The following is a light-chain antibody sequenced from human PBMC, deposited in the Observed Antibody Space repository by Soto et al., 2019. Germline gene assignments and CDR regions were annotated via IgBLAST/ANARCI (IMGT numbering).Light chain of an antibody. J-gene: IGKJ3*01. CDR2: AAS. CDR1: QTVSSNF. CDR3: QQYGRSPDT. V-gene: IGKV3-20*01. Sequence: EIVLTQSPGTLSLSPGERATLSCRASQTVSSNFLAWYQQKPGQAPRLLIYAASSRATGIPDRFSGSGSGTDFTLTFSRLEPEDFAVYYCQQYGRSPDTFGPGTKVDIK.